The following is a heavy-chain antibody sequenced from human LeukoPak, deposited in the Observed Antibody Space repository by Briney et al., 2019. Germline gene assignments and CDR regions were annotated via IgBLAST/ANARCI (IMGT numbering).Heavy chain of an antibody. V-gene: IGHV3-21*01. CDR1: GFTFSSYS. CDR3: ARDGLRIDAFDI. CDR2: ISSSSSYI. J-gene: IGHJ3*02. Sequence: GRSLRLSCAASGFTFSSYSMNWVRQAPGKGLEWVSSISSSSSYIYYADSVKGRFTISRDNAKNSLYLQMNSLRAEDTAVYHCARDGLRIDAFDIWGQGTMVTVSS. D-gene: IGHD1-14*01.